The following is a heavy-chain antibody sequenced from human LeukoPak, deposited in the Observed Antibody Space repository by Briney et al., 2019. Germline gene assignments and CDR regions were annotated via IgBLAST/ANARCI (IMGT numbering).Heavy chain of an antibody. V-gene: IGHV3-21*01. D-gene: IGHD3-3*01. Sequence: GGSLRLSCAASGFTFSSYSMNWVRQAPGKGLEWVSSISSSSSYIYYADSVKGRFTISRDNAKNSLYLQMNSLRAEDTAVYYCATLPGRDYDFWSGYYSFDYWGQGTLVTVSS. CDR2: ISSSSSYI. CDR3: ATLPGRDYDFWSGYYSFDY. CDR1: GFTFSSYS. J-gene: IGHJ4*02.